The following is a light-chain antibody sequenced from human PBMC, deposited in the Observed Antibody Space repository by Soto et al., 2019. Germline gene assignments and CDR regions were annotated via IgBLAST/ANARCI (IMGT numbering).Light chain of an antibody. Sequence: QSALTQPPSASGSPGQSVTISCTGTSSDIGAYNYVSWFQQHPGEAPKLIISEVNKRPSGVSGRFSGSKSGNTASLTISGLQAEDEADYYCCSFTSSNTHVFGTGTKLTVL. CDR1: SSDIGAYNY. J-gene: IGLJ1*01. V-gene: IGLV2-8*01. CDR3: CSFTSSNTHV. CDR2: EVN.